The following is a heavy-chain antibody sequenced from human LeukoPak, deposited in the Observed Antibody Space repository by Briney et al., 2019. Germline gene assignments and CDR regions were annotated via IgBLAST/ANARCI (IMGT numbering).Heavy chain of an antibody. V-gene: IGHV1-2*02. CDR3: ARDRGGSSLLD. Sequence: ASVKVSCKASGYTFTGYYVHWVRQAPGQGLEWMGWINPNTGDTSYAQKFEGGVTVTSDTSISTAYMELSSLRSDDTAVCYCARDRGGSSLLDWGPGTLVTVSS. CDR1: GYTFTGYY. D-gene: IGHD1-26*01. J-gene: IGHJ4*02. CDR2: INPNTGDT.